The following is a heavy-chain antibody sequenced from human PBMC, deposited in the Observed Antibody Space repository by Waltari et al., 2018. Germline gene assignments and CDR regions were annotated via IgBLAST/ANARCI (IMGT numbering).Heavy chain of an antibody. CDR2: INHSGST. CDR3: ARVDGGSGYFDFDY. V-gene: IGHV4-34*01. D-gene: IGHD3-3*01. CDR1: GGSFSGYY. J-gene: IGHJ4*02. Sequence: QVQLQQWGAGLLKPSETLSLTCAVYGGSFSGYYWSWIRQPPGKGLEWIGEINHSGSTNYNPSLKSRVTRSVDTSKNQFSLKLSSVTAADTAVYYCARVDGGSGYFDFDYWGQGTLVTVSS.